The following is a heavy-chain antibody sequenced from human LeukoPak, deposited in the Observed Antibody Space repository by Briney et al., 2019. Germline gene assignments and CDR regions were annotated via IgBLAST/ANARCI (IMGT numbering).Heavy chain of an antibody. CDR2: ISGSGGST. CDR3: AKDRDPGYSSSWYDY. CDR1: VFTFSSYA. J-gene: IGHJ4*02. Sequence: GGSLRLSCAASVFTFSSYAMRWVRQAPGKGLECVSAISGSGGSTYYADSVKGRFTISRDNSKNTLYLQMNSLRAEDTAVYYCAKDRDPGYSSSWYDYWGQGTLVTVSS. V-gene: IGHV3-23*01. D-gene: IGHD6-13*01.